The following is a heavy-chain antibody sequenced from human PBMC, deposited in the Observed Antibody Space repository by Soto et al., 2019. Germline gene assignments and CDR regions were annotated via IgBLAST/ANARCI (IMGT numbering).Heavy chain of an antibody. V-gene: IGHV3-21*01. CDR2: ISSSSSYI. J-gene: IGHJ4*02. D-gene: IGHD6-13*01. CDR3: ARLAAAGSDY. Sequence: GSLRLSCAASGFTFSSYIINWVRQAPGKGLEWVSSISSSSSYIYYADSVKGRFTISRDNAKNSLYLQMNSLRAEDTAVYYCARLAAAGSDYWGQGTLVTVSS. CDR1: GFTFSSYI.